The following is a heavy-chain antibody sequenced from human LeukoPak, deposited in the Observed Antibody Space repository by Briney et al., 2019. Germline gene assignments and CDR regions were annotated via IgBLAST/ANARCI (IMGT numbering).Heavy chain of an antibody. CDR1: GFTFSDYY. Sequence: GGSLRLSCAASGFTFSDYYMSWIRQAPGKGLEWVGRIKSKTDGGTTDYAAPVKGRFTISRDDSKNTLYLQMNSLKTEDTAVYYCTTLYYYDSSYWGQGTLVTVSS. CDR2: IKSKTDGGTT. D-gene: IGHD3-22*01. V-gene: IGHV3-15*01. CDR3: TTLYYYDSSY. J-gene: IGHJ4*02.